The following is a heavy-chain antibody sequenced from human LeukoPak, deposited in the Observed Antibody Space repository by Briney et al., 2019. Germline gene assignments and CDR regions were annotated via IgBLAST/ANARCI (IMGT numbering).Heavy chain of an antibody. CDR3: ARLVGAPDAFDI. Sequence: GGSLRLSCAASGFTFSSYAMAWVRQAPGKGLEWVANIKQDGSEKYYVDSVKGRFTISRDNAKNSLYLQMNSLRAEDTAVYYCARLVGAPDAFDIWGQGTMVTVSS. D-gene: IGHD1-26*01. CDR1: GFTFSSYA. J-gene: IGHJ3*02. V-gene: IGHV3-7*05. CDR2: IKQDGSEK.